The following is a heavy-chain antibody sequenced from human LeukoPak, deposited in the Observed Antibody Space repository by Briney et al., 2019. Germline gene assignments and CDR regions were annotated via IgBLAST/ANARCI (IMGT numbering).Heavy chain of an antibody. V-gene: IGHV3-23*01. CDR2: ISGTGGRT. D-gene: IGHD6-13*01. J-gene: IGHJ1*01. Sequence: GGSLRLSWAASGFSFSSYAMGWVRQAPGKGLEWVSSISGTGGRTYYADSVKGRFTISRDNSRNTLSLQMNSLRVEDTAVYFCAKGPYSDSSEWFQYWGQGTLVTVSS. CDR1: GFSFSSYA. CDR3: AKGPYSDSSEWFQY.